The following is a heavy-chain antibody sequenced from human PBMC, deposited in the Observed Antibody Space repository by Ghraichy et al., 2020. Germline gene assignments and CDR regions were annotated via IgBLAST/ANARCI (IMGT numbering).Heavy chain of an antibody. Sequence: GESLNISCKASGYSFTTYWIGWVRQMPGKGLESMGIIYPDDSDTRYSPSFQGQVTISADRSIATAYLQWTSLKASDTAIYYCARLYGSGYVPFDIWGQGTMVTVS. J-gene: IGHJ3*02. CDR3: ARLYGSGYVPFDI. V-gene: IGHV5-51*01. CDR2: IYPDDSDT. CDR1: GYSFTTYW. D-gene: IGHD3-10*01.